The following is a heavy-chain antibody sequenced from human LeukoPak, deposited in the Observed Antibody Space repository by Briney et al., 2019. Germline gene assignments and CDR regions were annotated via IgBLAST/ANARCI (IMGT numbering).Heavy chain of an antibody. V-gene: IGHV4-61*02. CDR1: GDSINNDTYY. J-gene: IGHJ3*02. D-gene: IGHD4-17*01. CDR2: IYTSGST. Sequence: SETLSLTCIVSGDSINNDTYYWNWIRQPAGKGLEWIGRIYTSGSTNYNPSLKSRVTISVDTPKNQFSLKLSSVTAADTAVYYCAREPDYGITYFDIWGQGTMVTVSS. CDR3: AREPDYGITYFDI.